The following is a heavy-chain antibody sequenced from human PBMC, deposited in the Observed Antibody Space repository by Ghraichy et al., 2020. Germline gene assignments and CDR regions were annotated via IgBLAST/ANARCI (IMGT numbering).Heavy chain of an antibody. J-gene: IGHJ5*02. D-gene: IGHD6-25*01. CDR3: ARDAKYSSAGGTWWFDP. Sequence: SETLSLTCAISGDSVSSNSAAWNWIRQSPSRGLEWLGRTYYRSKWYNDYAVSVKSRITINPDTSKNQFSLQLNSVTPEDTAVYYCARDAKYSSAGGTWWFDPWGQGTLVTVSS. V-gene: IGHV6-1*01. CDR2: TYYRSKWYN. CDR1: GDSVSSNSAA.